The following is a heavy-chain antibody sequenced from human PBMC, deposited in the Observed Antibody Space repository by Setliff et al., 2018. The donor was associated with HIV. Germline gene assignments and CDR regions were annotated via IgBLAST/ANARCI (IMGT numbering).Heavy chain of an antibody. Sequence: SSETLSLTCTVSGGSMRSNYWSWIRRPPGKGLEWIGYISYNGGSNYNPSLKSRVTISVDTSKNQFSLKLTSVTAADTAVYYCARHASDYYDRSGFPPGFDYWGQGALVTVSS. CDR2: ISYNGGS. CDR1: GGSMRSNY. J-gene: IGHJ4*02. D-gene: IGHD3-22*01. CDR3: ARHASDYYDRSGFPPGFDY. V-gene: IGHV4-59*08.